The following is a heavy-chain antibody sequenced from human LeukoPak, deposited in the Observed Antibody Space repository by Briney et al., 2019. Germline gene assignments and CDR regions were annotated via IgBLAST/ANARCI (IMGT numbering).Heavy chain of an antibody. Sequence: GGSLRLSCAASGFTFSSYAMSWVRQAPGKGLEWVSVIYSGGSTYYADSVKGRFTISRDNAKNSLYLQMNSLRAEDTAVYYCASFYGGNYLDYWGQGTLVTVSS. CDR1: GFTFSSYA. D-gene: IGHD4-23*01. J-gene: IGHJ4*02. CDR2: IYSGGST. V-gene: IGHV3-66*01. CDR3: ASFYGGNYLDY.